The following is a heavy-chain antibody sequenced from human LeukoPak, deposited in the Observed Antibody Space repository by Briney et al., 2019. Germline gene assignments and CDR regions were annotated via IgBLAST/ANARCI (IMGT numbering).Heavy chain of an antibody. CDR2: IYYSGST. CDR3: ARQNDYGDQYFDY. Sequence: SETLSLTCTVSGGSISSYYWSWIRQPPGEGLEWIGYIYYSGSTNYNPSLKSRVTISVDTSKNQFSLKLSSVTAADTAVYYCARQNDYGDQYFDYWGQGTLVTVSS. V-gene: IGHV4-59*08. D-gene: IGHD4-17*01. J-gene: IGHJ4*02. CDR1: GGSISSYY.